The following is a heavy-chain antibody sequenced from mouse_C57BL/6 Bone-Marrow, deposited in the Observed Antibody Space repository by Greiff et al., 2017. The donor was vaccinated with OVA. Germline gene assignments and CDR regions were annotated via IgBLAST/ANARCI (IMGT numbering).Heavy chain of an antibody. CDR2: ISSGGDYI. CDR1: GFTFSSYA. CDR3: TRDRGYLPYWYFDV. D-gene: IGHD2-2*01. V-gene: IGHV5-9-1*02. J-gene: IGHJ1*03. Sequence: EVQRVESGEGLVKPGGSLKLSCAASGFTFSSYAMSWVRQTPEKRLEWVAYISSGGDYIYYADTVKGRFTISRDNARNTLYLQMSSLKSEDTAMYYCTRDRGYLPYWYFDVWGTGTTVTVSS.